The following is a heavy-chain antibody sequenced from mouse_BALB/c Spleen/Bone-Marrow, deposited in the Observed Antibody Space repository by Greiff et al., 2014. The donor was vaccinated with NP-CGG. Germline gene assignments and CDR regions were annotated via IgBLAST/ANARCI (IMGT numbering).Heavy chain of an antibody. J-gene: IGHJ4*01. Sequence: EVKLVESGGGLVKPGGSLKLSCAASGFTFSDYYMYWVRQTPEKRLEWVATISDGGGYTYYPDSVKGRFTISRDIAKNNLYLQMSSLKYEDTAMYYCARDRGVQGYAMDYWGQGTSVTVSS. CDR3: ARDRGVQGYAMDY. D-gene: IGHD2-14*01. CDR2: ISDGGGYT. V-gene: IGHV5-4*02. CDR1: GFTFSDYY.